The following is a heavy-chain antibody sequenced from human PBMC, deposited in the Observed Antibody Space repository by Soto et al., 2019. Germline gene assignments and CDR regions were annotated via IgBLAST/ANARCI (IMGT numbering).Heavy chain of an antibody. CDR2: IIPILGIA. D-gene: IGHD5-18*01. CDR1: GGTFSSYT. J-gene: IGHJ6*02. V-gene: IGHV1-69*02. CDR3: ARALGYSYGSYYYYGMDV. Sequence: QVQLVQSGAEVKKPGSSVKVSCKASGGTFSSYTISWVRQAPGQGLEWMGRIIPILGIANYAQKFQGRVTSTADKSTSTAYMELSSLRSEDTAVYYCARALGYSYGSYYYYGMDVWGQGTTVTVSS.